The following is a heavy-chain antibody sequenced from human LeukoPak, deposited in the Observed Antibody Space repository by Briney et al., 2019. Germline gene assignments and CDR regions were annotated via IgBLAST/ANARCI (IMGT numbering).Heavy chain of an antibody. D-gene: IGHD1-26*01. CDR1: GFTFSNYN. V-gene: IGHV3-7*01. CDR3: ARDKIVGPTTLDY. J-gene: IGHJ4*02. Sequence: GGSLRLSCAASGFTFSNYNMNWVRQAPGKGLEWVANIKQDGSEIYYVDSVKGRFSISRDNAENSLYLQMNSLRADDTAVYYCARDKIVGPTTLDYWGQGILVTVSS. CDR2: IKQDGSEI.